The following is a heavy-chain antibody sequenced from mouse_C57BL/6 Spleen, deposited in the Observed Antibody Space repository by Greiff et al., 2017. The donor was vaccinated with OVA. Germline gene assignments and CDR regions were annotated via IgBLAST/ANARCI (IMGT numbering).Heavy chain of an antibody. D-gene: IGHD1-1*01. CDR1: GFTFSSYA. Sequence: DVKLVESGGGLVKPGGSLKLSCAASGFTFSSYAMSWVRQTPEKRLEWVATISDGGSYTYYPDNVKGRFTISRYNSKNNLYLQMSHLKSEDTAMYYCARDSPLLRTFAYWGQGTLVTVSA. CDR3: ARDSPLLRTFAY. CDR2: ISDGGSYT. J-gene: IGHJ3*01. V-gene: IGHV5-4*01.